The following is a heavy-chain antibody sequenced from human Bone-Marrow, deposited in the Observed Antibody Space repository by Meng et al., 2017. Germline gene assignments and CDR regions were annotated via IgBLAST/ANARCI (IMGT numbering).Heavy chain of an antibody. CDR2: INHSVST. J-gene: IGHJ4*02. CDR1: GGSFMEYY. V-gene: IGHV4-34*01. CDR3: ARGPTTMAHDFDY. Sequence: GRRPPWGAGLLKPSETLSLTCVVSGGSFMEYYWSWIRQPPGKGLGWIGEINHSVSTTYNPSLESRATISVDTSQNNLSLKLSSVTAADSAVYYCARGPTTMAHDFDYWGQGTLVTVSS. D-gene: IGHD4-11*01.